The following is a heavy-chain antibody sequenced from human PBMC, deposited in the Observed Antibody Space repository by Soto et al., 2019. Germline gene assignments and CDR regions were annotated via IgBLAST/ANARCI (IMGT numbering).Heavy chain of an antibody. D-gene: IGHD3-22*01. J-gene: IGHJ4*02. CDR2: IVVGSGNT. CDR1: GFTFTSSA. Sequence: QMQLVQSGPEVKKPGTSVKVSCKASGFTFTSSAVQWVRQARGQRLEWIGWIVVGSGNTNYAQKFQERVTITRDMSTSTAYMELSSLRSEDTAVYYCAAGDPHYYDSSGYYDYWGQGTLVTVSS. V-gene: IGHV1-58*01. CDR3: AAGDPHYYDSSGYYDY.